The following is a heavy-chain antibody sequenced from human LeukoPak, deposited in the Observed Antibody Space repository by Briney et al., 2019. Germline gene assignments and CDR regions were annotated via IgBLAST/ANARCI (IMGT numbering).Heavy chain of an antibody. CDR1: GFTFSNAW. Sequence: GGSLRLSCAASGFTFSNAWMSWVRQAPGKGLEWVSVIYSGGNTNYADSVKGRFTISRDNSKDTLYLQMNSLRAEDTAVYYCARGVANYYDSSGYQNWGQGTLVTVSS. J-gene: IGHJ4*02. CDR3: ARGVANYYDSSGYQN. CDR2: IYSGGNT. V-gene: IGHV3-53*01. D-gene: IGHD3-22*01.